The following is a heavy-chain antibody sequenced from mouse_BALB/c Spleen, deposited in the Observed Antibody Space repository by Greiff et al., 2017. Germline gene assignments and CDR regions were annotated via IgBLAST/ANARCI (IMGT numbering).Heavy chain of an antibody. D-gene: IGHD3-2*01. CDR3: ASRDSSGYDYYAMDY. Sequence: DVQLQESGAELVRPGALVKLSCKASGFNIKDYYMHWVKQRPEQGLEWIGWIDPENGNTIYDPKFQGKASITADTSSNTAYLQLSSLTSEDTAVYYCASRDSSGYDYYAMDYWGQGTSVTVSS. V-gene: IGHV14-1*02. CDR1: GFNIKDYY. CDR2: IDPENGNT. J-gene: IGHJ4*01.